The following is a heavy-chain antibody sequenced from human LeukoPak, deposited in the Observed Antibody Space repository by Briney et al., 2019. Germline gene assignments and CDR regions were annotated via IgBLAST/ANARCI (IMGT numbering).Heavy chain of an antibody. J-gene: IGHJ4*02. CDR2: ISSSGSTI. Sequence: GGSLRLPCAASGFTFSSYEMNWVRQAPGKGLEWVSYISSSGSTIYYADSVKGRFAISRDNAKNSLYLQMNSLRAEDTAVYYCASGGFGELSHDYWGQGTLVTVSS. V-gene: IGHV3-48*03. D-gene: IGHD3-10*01. CDR3: ASGGFGELSHDY. CDR1: GFTFSSYE.